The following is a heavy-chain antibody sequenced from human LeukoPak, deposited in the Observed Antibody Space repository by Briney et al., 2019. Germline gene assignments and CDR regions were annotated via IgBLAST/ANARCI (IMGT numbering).Heavy chain of an antibody. D-gene: IGHD1-26*01. Sequence: GGSLRLSCAASGFTFSRYAMSWVRQAPGKGLAWVSGISGSGGSTYYADSVKGRFTISRDNSKNTLYLQMNSLRAGDTAVYYCAKAMGATLFDYWGQGTLVTVSS. CDR1: GFTFSRYA. CDR2: ISGSGGST. J-gene: IGHJ4*02. CDR3: AKAMGATLFDY. V-gene: IGHV3-23*01.